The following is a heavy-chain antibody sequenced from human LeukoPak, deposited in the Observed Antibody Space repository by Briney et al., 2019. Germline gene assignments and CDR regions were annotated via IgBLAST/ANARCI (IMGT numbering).Heavy chain of an antibody. V-gene: IGHV3-21*01. CDR1: GFTFSSYS. CDR3: ARALIVSSGWYYFDY. Sequence: GGSLRLSCAASGFTFSSYSMNWVRQAPGKGLELVSSISSSSSYIYYADSVKGRFTISRDNAKNSLYLQMNSLRAEDTAVYYCARALIVSSGWYYFDYWGQGTLVTVSS. CDR2: ISSSSSYI. D-gene: IGHD6-19*01. J-gene: IGHJ4*02.